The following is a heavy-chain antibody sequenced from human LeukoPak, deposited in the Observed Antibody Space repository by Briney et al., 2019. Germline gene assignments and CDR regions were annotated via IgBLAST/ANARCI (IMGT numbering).Heavy chain of an antibody. Sequence: SETLSLTCAVYGGSFSGYYWSWIRQPPGKGLEWIGEINHSGSTNYNPSLKSRVTISVDTSKNQFSLKLSSVTAADTAVYYCARGIAAAGLFDSWGQGTLVTVSS. D-gene: IGHD6-13*01. V-gene: IGHV4-34*01. CDR1: GGSFSGYY. CDR2: INHSGST. CDR3: ARGIAAAGLFDS. J-gene: IGHJ4*02.